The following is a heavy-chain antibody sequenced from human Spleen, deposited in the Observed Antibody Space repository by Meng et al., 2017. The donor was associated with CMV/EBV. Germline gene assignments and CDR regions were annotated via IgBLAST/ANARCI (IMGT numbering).Heavy chain of an antibody. V-gene: IGHV3-7*01. Sequence: GESLKISCAASGFTFSSYWMSWVRQAPGKGLEWLANIKPDGNEKYYADSVKGRFTISRDNAKKSLFLQMNSLRAEDTAVYYCTRDPDYSDVLDYWGQGTVVTVSS. CDR3: TRDPDYSDVLDY. CDR2: IKPDGNEK. J-gene: IGHJ4*02. CDR1: GFTFSSYW. D-gene: IGHD4-11*01.